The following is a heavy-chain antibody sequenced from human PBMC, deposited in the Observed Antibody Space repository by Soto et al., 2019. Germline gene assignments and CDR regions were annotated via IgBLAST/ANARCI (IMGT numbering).Heavy chain of an antibody. CDR2: IYDSGNT. CDR1: GDSINNYY. D-gene: IGHD1-20*01. J-gene: IGHJ4*02. CDR3: ARHPSRWYFDY. Sequence: PSETLSHTCTVSGDSINNYYWSWIRQPPGKGLEWIGDIYDSGNTNYNPSLKSRVTISVDTSKNQFSLKLSSVTAADTAVYHCARHPSRWYFDYWGQGTLVTVSS. V-gene: IGHV4-59*08.